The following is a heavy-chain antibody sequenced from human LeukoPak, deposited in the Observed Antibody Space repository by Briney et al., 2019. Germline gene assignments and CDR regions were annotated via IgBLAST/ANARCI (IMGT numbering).Heavy chain of an antibody. CDR1: GGSFSGYY. V-gene: IGHV4-34*01. Sequence: SETLSLTCAVYGGSFSGYYWSWVRQPPGKGLEWIGEINHSGSTNYNPSLKSRVTISVDTSKNQFSLKLSSVTAADTAVYYCARVKTPGVRLRLLAAAGATDYWGQGTLVTVSS. CDR3: ARVKTPGVRLRLLAAAGATDY. J-gene: IGHJ4*02. D-gene: IGHD6-13*01. CDR2: INHSGST.